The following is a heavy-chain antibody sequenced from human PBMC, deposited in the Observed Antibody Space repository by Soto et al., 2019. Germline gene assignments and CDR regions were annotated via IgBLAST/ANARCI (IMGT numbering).Heavy chain of an antibody. D-gene: IGHD2-15*01. V-gene: IGHV4-31*01. CDR1: GGSISSGGYS. CDR3: ARAKACSGGRCYSGPYYYNAMDV. Sequence: QVQLQESGPGLVKPSQTLSLTCTVSGGSISSGGYSWTWIRQHPGKGLEWIGYIFYSGSTYYNPSLKSILTISADTSKSQFSLKLSSVTVADTAVYYCARAKACSGGRCYSGPYYYNAMDVWGQGTTVTVS. J-gene: IGHJ6*02. CDR2: IFYSGST.